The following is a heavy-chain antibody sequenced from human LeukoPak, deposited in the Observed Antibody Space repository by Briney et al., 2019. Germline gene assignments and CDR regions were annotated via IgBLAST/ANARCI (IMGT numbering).Heavy chain of an antibody. CDR1: GFTVSSNY. CDR3: AREPAAGQGDWFDP. V-gene: IGHV3-53*01. Sequence: GESLKLSCAVSGFTVSSNYMSWVRQAPGKGLEWVSVTDSGSGTYYADSVKGRFTISRDNAKNSLYLQMNSLRAEDTAVYYCAREPAAGQGDWFDPWGQGTLVTVSS. J-gene: IGHJ5*02. CDR2: TDSGSGT. D-gene: IGHD6-13*01.